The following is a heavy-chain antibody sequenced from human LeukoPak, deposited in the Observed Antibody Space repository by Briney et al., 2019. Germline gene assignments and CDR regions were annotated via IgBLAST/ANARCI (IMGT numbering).Heavy chain of an antibody. V-gene: IGHV3-23*01. J-gene: IGHJ4*02. D-gene: IGHD3-9*01. CDR1: GFTFSTYA. CDR3: AKDQLGLVIIGYFDY. CDR2: ISGSGGST. Sequence: GGSLRLSCAASGFTFSTYAMSWVRQAPGKGLEWVSPISGSGGSTYYADSVKGRFTISRDNSKNTLYLQMNSLRAEDTAVYYCAKDQLGLVIIGYFDYWGQGTLVTVSS.